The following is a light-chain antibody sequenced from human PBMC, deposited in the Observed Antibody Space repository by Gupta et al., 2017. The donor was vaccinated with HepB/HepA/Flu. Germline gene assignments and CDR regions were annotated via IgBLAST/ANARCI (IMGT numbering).Light chain of an antibody. CDR1: SGHSSYI. J-gene: IGLJ2*01. V-gene: IGLV4-60*03. Sequence: QPVLTQSSSASASLGSSVKLTCTLSSGHSSYIIAWHQQQPGKAPRYLMKLEGSGSYNKGSGVPDRFSGSSSGADRYLTISNLQSEDEADYYCGTWDINTHGGVFGGGTKLTVL. CDR3: GTWDINTHGGV. CDR2: LEGSGSY.